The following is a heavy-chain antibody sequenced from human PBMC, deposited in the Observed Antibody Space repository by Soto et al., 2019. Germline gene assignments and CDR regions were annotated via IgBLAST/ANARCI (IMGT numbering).Heavy chain of an antibody. CDR3: ARDADASGWYHYGMDV. CDR2: IKQDGSEK. Sequence: GGSLRLSCAASGFTLSSYWMNWVRQAPGKGLEWVANIKQDGSEKYYVDSVKGRFFISRDNAENSLYLQLNSLRAEDTAVYYCARDADASGWYHYGMDVWGQGTLVTVSS. D-gene: IGHD6-19*01. J-gene: IGHJ6*02. V-gene: IGHV3-7*01. CDR1: GFTLSSYW.